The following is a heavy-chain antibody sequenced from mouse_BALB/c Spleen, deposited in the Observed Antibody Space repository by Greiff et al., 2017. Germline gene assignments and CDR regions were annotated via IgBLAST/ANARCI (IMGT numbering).Heavy chain of an antibody. CDR3: ARSVPYYAMDY. J-gene: IGHJ4*01. Sequence: QVQLKQSGAELMKPGASVKISCKATGYTFSSYWIEWVKQRPGHGLEWIGEILPGSGSTNYNEKFKGKATFTADTSSNTAYMQLSSLTSEDSAVYYCARSVPYYAMDYWGQGTSVTVSS. V-gene: IGHV1-9*01. CDR1: GYTFSSYW. CDR2: ILPGSGST.